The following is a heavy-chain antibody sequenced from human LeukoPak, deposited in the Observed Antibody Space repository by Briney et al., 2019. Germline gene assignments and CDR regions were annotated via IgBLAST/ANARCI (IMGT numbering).Heavy chain of an antibody. J-gene: IGHJ4*02. CDR3: ARDKVVGATYFDY. CDR2: IKQDGTEI. D-gene: IGHD1-26*01. CDR1: GFTFSNYW. Sequence: GGSLRLSCAASGFTFSNYWMSWVRQAPGKGLEWVANIKQDGTEIYYVDSVKGRFTIARDNAKNSLYLQMNSLRAEDTAVYYCARDKVVGATYFDYWGQGTLVTVSS. V-gene: IGHV3-7*05.